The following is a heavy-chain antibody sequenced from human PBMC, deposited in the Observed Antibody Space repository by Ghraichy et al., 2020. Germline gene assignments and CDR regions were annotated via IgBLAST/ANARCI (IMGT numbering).Heavy chain of an antibody. CDR2: ISGSDGTT. D-gene: IGHD2-2*01. Sequence: GESLNISCAASGFTFSSYAMSWVRQAPGRGLESVSAISGSDGTTYYADSVKGRFTISRDNSKNTLYLQMNSLRADDTAIYYCARAILGYCSSISCSTYDYWGQGTLVTVSS. J-gene: IGHJ4*02. V-gene: IGHV3-23*01. CDR1: GFTFSSYA. CDR3: ARAILGYCSSISCSTYDY.